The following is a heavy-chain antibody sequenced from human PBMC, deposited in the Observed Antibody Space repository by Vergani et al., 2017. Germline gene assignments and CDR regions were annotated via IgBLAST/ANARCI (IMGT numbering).Heavy chain of an antibody. V-gene: IGHV5-51*01. J-gene: IGHJ3*02. D-gene: IGHD3-10*01. CDR1: GLSFSTYW. Sequence: EVQLVQSGAEVKKPGESLTISCKGSGLSFSTYWIGWVRQMPGKGLEWMGLIFPGDSQISSSLSFQGRVTISADRSISTASLQRYSLQAADTASYYCARLGDGFYYHGFDIWGQGTAVTVSS. CDR2: IFPGDSQI. CDR3: ARLGDGFYYHGFDI.